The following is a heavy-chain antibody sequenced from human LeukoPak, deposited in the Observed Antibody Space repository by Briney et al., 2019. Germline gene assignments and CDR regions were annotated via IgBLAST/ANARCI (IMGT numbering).Heavy chain of an antibody. J-gene: IGHJ4*02. CDR1: GYTFTGYY. V-gene: IGHV1-2*02. Sequence: ALVKVSCKASGYTFTGYYMHWVRQAPGQGLEWMGWINPNSGGTNYAQKFQGRVTMTRDTSISTAYMELSRLRSDDTAVYYCAREELAAGRPFDYWGQGTLVTVSS. CDR2: INPNSGGT. D-gene: IGHD1-26*01. CDR3: AREELAAGRPFDY.